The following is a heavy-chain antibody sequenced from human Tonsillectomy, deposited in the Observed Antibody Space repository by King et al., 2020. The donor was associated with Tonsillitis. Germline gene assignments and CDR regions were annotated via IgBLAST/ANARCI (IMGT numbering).Heavy chain of an antibody. V-gene: IGHV3-48*01. CDR1: GFTFSSYT. D-gene: IGHD4-17*01. CDR3: ARDAAYAFDQ. Sequence: VQLVESGGGFVQPGGSLRLSCTTSGFTFSSYTMNWVRQAPGKGLEWISYIRSSTSTIWYADSVKGRFTISSDNAKNSLFLQINSLRAEDTAVYYCARDAAYAFDQWGQGTLVTVSS. J-gene: IGHJ4*02. CDR2: IRSSTSTI.